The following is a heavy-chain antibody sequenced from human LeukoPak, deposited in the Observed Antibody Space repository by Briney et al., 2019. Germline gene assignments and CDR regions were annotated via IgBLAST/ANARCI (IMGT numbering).Heavy chain of an antibody. J-gene: IGHJ6*03. Sequence: ASVKVSCKASGYTFTGYYMHWVRQAPGQGLEWMGWINPNSGGTNYAQKFQGWVTMTRDTSISTAYMELSRLRSDDTAVYYCASMTTVGVSFYYMGVWGKGTTVTVSS. CDR2: INPNSGGT. CDR1: GYTFTGYY. CDR3: ASMTTVGVSFYYMGV. V-gene: IGHV1-2*04. D-gene: IGHD4-23*01.